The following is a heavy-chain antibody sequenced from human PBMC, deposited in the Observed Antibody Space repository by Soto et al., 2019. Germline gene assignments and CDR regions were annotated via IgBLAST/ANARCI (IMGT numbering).Heavy chain of an antibody. CDR1: GYSSSTGVN. J-gene: IGHJ4*02. Sequence: SETLSLTCAVSGYSSSTGVNWAWIRQPPGKGLEWIGSIYHSGSTYYNLSLKSRVTISSDASKNQISLKLSSVTAADTALYYCARDWVTGFYQLDSGGQGTLVTVSS. D-gene: IGHD2-2*01. CDR3: ARDWVTGFYQLDS. CDR2: IYHSGST. V-gene: IGHV4-38-2*02.